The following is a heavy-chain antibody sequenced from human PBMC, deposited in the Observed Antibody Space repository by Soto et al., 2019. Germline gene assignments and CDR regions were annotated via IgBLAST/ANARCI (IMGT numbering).Heavy chain of an antibody. Sequence: PSESLSLTCSISGGCISGYHWNWIRQNPGKGVEWIGYFHNSGNPKYSSSLKSRVTISVDMSEKQSSLKLTSVTAADTAVYHCARGGGSPYHNHEFDFWGRGTLVTVSS. D-gene: IGHD6-13*01. CDR3: ARGGGSPYHNHEFDF. V-gene: IGHV4-59*01. CDR1: GGCISGYH. J-gene: IGHJ4*02. CDR2: FHNSGNP.